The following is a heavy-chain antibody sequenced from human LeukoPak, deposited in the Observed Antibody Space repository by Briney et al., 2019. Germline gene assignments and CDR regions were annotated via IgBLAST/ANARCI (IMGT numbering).Heavy chain of an antibody. CDR1: GYSISRGYY. CDR3: AGSGVGVQDAFDV. D-gene: IGHD3-10*01. CDR2: IHESGDT. Sequence: NPSETLSLTCSVSGYSISRGYYWAWIRQSPEKGLEWIGTIHESGDTSFNPSLESRVTISVDTSKNQFSLKLSSVTAADTAVYYCAGSGVGVQDAFDVWGQGTMVTVSS. J-gene: IGHJ3*01. V-gene: IGHV4-38-2*02.